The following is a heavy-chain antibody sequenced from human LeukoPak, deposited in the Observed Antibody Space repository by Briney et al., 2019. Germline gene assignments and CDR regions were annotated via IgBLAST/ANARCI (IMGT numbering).Heavy chain of an antibody. CDR2: IGTAGDT. J-gene: IGHJ4*02. CDR3: ARQMTPHGNFDY. V-gene: IGHV3-13*01. CDR1: GFTLSNYA. Sequence: PGGSLRLSCAASGFTLSNYAMHWVRQATGKGLEWVSAIGTAGDTFYPGSVKGRFTISRENAKNSFYLQMNSLRADDTAVYYCARQMTPHGNFDYWGQGTLVTVPS. D-gene: IGHD1-26*01.